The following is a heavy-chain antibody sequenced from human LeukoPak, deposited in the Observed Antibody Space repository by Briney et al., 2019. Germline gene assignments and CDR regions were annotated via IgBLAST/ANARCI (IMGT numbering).Heavy chain of an antibody. V-gene: IGHV3-9*01. CDR3: ARAPRGGSGSYWDY. J-gene: IGHJ4*02. CDR1: GFTFDDYV. CDR2: ISWNSNSI. Sequence: GRSLRLSCAASGFTFDDYVMHWVRQAPGKGLEWVSGISWNSNSIGYADSVKGRFTISRDNAKNSLFLQMNSLRAEDTAVYYCARAPRGGSGSYWDYWGQGTLVTVSS. D-gene: IGHD3-10*01.